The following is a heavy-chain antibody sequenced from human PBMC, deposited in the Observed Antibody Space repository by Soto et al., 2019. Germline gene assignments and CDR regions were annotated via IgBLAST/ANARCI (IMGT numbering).Heavy chain of an antibody. D-gene: IGHD4-17*01. CDR3: ANGLGDYPVVRYFFDY. J-gene: IGHJ4*02. CDR2: ISGSGGST. CDR1: GFTFSSYA. Sequence: GGSLRLSCAASGFTFSSYAMSWVRQAPGKGLEWVSAISGSGGSTYYADSVKGRFTISRDNSKNTLYLQMNSLRAEDTAVYYCANGLGDYPVVRYFFDYWGQGSLVIGSS. V-gene: IGHV3-23*01.